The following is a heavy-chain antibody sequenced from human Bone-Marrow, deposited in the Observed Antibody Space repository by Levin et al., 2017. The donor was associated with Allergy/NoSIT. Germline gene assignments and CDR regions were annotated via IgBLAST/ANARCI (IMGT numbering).Heavy chain of an antibody. Sequence: SGPTLVKPTQTLTLTCSFSGFSLSTRGEGVAWIRQPPGKALEWLALIYWDDEQRYSPSLESRPTITKDTSKKQVVLTMINMDPVDTATYYCAHRPYYYDSSGFFDYWGQGTLVTVSS. D-gene: IGHD3-22*01. CDR3: AHRPYYYDSSGFFDY. CDR2: IYWDDEQ. V-gene: IGHV2-5*02. J-gene: IGHJ4*02. CDR1: GFSLSTRGEG.